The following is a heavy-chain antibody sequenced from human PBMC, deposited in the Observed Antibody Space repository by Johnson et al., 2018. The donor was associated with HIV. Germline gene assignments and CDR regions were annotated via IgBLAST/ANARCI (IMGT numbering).Heavy chain of an antibody. CDR2: ISYDGSYK. CDR1: GFTFSSYA. D-gene: IGHD5-24*01. Sequence: VQLVESGGGAVQPGRSLRLSCAASGFTFSSYAMHWVRQAPGKGLEWVAVISYDGSYKYFADSVKGRLTISRDNSKNTLYLQMNNLRAEDTAVYYCARACRDGYTCDAFDIWGQGTLVTVSS. CDR3: ARACRDGYTCDAFDI. V-gene: IGHV3-30*04. J-gene: IGHJ3*02.